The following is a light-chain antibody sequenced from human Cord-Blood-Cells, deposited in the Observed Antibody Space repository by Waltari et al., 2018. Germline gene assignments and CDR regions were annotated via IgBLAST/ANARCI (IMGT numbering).Light chain of an antibody. CDR2: EGS. CDR3: CSYAGSSTLV. V-gene: IGLV2-23*01. CDR1: SSDVGSYNL. J-gene: IGLJ2*01. Sequence: SALTQPASVSGSPGQSITLSCTGTSSDVGSYNLLSWYQQHPGKAPKLMIYEGSKRPSGVSNRFSGSKSGNTASLTISGLQAEDEADYYCCSYAGSSTLVFGGGTKLTVL.